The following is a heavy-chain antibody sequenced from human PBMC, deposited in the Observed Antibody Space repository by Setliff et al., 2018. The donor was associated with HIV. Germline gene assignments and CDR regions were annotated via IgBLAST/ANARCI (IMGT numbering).Heavy chain of an antibody. CDR3: ATRRVIVVVKSFDY. CDR2: FDPEDGET. J-gene: IGHJ4*02. D-gene: IGHD3-22*01. V-gene: IGHV1-24*01. CDR1: GYTLAALS. Sequence: GASVKVSCKVSGYTLAALSMHWVRQAPGKGLEWMGGFDPEDGETIYTQKFQGRVTMTEDTSTDTAYMELSSLRSEDTAVYYCATRRVIVVVKSFDYWGQGTLVTVSS.